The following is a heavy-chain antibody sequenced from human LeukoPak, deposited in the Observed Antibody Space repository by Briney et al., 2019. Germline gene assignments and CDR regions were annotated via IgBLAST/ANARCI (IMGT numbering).Heavy chain of an antibody. CDR3: AKHILGYCAGGNCPYYFDY. Sequence: GGSLRLSCAASGFTVSSNYMSWVRQAPGKGLEWVANMNGDGSNIYYVDSVRGRFTISRDNAKNSLYLQMSSLRAEDTAVYYCAKHILGYCAGGNCPYYFDYWGQGTLVTVSS. CDR2: MNGDGSNI. V-gene: IGHV3-7*03. J-gene: IGHJ4*02. CDR1: GFTVSSNY. D-gene: IGHD2-15*01.